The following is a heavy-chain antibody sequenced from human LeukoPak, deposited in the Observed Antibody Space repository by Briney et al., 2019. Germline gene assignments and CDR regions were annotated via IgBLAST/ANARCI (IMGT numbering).Heavy chain of an antibody. Sequence: GRSLRLSCTASGFTFGDYAMSWFRQAPGKALEWVGFNRSKAYGGTTEYAASVKGRFTISRDDSKSIAYLQTNSLKTEDTAVYYCARAYDSSGFLHYFGMDVWGQGTTVTVSS. CDR2: NRSKAYGGTT. CDR1: GFTFGDYA. V-gene: IGHV3-49*03. J-gene: IGHJ6*02. D-gene: IGHD3-22*01. CDR3: ARAYDSSGFLHYFGMDV.